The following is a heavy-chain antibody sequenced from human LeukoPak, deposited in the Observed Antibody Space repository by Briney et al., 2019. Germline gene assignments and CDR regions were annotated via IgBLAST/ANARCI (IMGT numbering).Heavy chain of an antibody. Sequence: GGPLRLSCAASGFTFSSYSMNWVRQAPGKGLEWVSYISSSSSTIYYADSVKGRFTISRDNAKNSLYLQMNSLRDEDTAVYYCARADYYGSGRHYFDYWGQGTLVTVSS. J-gene: IGHJ4*02. V-gene: IGHV3-48*02. CDR3: ARADYYGSGRHYFDY. D-gene: IGHD3-10*01. CDR2: ISSSSSTI. CDR1: GFTFSSYS.